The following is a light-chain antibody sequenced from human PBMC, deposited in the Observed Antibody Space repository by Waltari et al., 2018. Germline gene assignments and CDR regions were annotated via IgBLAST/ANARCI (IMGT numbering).Light chain of an antibody. CDR3: QQSYSAPRT. CDR2: SAS. J-gene: IGKJ1*01. CDR1: QNIFSY. V-gene: IGKV1-39*01. Sequence: DIQMTQSPSSLSASVGYTVTVTCRASQNIFSYLNWFQQTPGKAPELLIFSASALQSGVPSRFSGSGSGTNFTLTISSLRPEDFATYYCQQSYSAPRTFGQGTKVDFK.